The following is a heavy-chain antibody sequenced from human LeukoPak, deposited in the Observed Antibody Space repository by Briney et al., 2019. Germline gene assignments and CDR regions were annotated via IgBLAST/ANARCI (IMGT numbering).Heavy chain of an antibody. CDR3: ARTGSYYYYYMDV. J-gene: IGHJ6*03. CDR1: GGSFSGYY. Sequence: SETPSLTCAVYGGSFSGYYWSWIRQPPGEGLEWIGEINHSGSTNYNPSLKSRVTISVDTSKNQFSLKLSSVTAADTAVYYCARTGSYYYYYMDVWGKGTTVTVSS. V-gene: IGHV4-34*01. CDR2: INHSGST. D-gene: IGHD3-10*01.